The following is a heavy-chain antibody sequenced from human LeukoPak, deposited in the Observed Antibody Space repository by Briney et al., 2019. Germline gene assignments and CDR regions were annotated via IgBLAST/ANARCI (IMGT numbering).Heavy chain of an antibody. CDR2: INTDGSST. CDR3: AREAGYSYGY. J-gene: IGHJ4*02. Sequence: GGSLRLSCAASGFTFSSYWMHWVRQAPGKGLVWVSRINTDGSSTSYADSVKGRFTISRDSAKNTLYLQMNSLRVEDTAVYYCAREAGYSYGYWGQGTPVTVTA. D-gene: IGHD5-18*01. V-gene: IGHV3-74*01. CDR1: GFTFSSYW.